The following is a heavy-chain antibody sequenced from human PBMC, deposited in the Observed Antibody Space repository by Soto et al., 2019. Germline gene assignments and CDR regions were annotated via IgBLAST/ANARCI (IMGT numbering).Heavy chain of an antibody. CDR1: SGSFIGYY. J-gene: IGHJ4*02. D-gene: IGHD6-6*01. CDR2: ISQSGNT. V-gene: IGHV4-34*01. CDR3: ARAPKVSGSSQTRPDF. Sequence: PSETLSLTCSIYSGSFIGYYWSWIRQPPGKGLEWIGEISQSGNTNYSPSLKSRVSISIDTSKKQFSLNLASVSAADTAVYYCARAPKVSGSSQTRPDFWGQGTLVTVS.